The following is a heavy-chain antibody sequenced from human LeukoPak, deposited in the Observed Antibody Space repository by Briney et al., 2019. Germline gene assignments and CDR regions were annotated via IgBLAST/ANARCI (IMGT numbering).Heavy chain of an antibody. CDR1: RFTFISYW. D-gene: IGHD5-12*01. CDR3: AKFGYNGYAYDY. J-gene: IGHJ4*02. V-gene: IGHV3-7*01. Sequence: GGSLRLSCATSRFTFISYWMSWVRQAPGKGLEWVANINQDGSEKYYVDSVRGRFTISRDNAKNSLYLQMNSLRVEDTAVYYCAKFGYNGYAYDYWGQGTLVTVSS. CDR2: INQDGSEK.